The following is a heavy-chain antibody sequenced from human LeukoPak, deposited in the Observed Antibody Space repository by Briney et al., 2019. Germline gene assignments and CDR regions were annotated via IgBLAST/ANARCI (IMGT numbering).Heavy chain of an antibody. V-gene: IGHV3-30*18. CDR3: TKALDAAARSFDY. CDR2: ISSDGGNK. J-gene: IGHJ4*02. D-gene: IGHD6-13*01. CDR1: GFTFSNYG. Sequence: PGRSLRLSCAASGFTFSNYGMHWVRQAPGQGLEWVAVISSDGGNKFYADSVKGRFTISRDNSKNTLYLQMNSLRAEETAVYFCTKALDAAARSFDYWGQGTLVTVSS.